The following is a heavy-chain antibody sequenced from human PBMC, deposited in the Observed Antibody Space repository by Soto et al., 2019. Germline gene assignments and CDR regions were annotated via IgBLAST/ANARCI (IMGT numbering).Heavy chain of an antibody. V-gene: IGHV3-23*01. CDR1: GFSFSSYA. Sequence: EVQLLESGGGLVQPGGSLRLSCAASGFSFSSYAMSWVRQAPGKGLEWVSTISGSDGKTFYADSVKGRFSISRDTSQQPLLLENDRLGGDDHAIYFCGRVNFPDYWGPGGPVTVSS. J-gene: IGHJ4*02. CDR2: ISGSDGKT. CDR3: GRVNFPDY. D-gene: IGHD1-7*01.